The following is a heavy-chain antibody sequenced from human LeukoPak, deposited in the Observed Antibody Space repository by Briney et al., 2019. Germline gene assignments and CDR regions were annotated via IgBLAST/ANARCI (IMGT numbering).Heavy chain of an antibody. CDR2: IYSGGST. CDR1: GFTVSSNY. CDR3: ARPLVYYYYGMDV. D-gene: IGHD6-13*01. V-gene: IGHV3-66*04. J-gene: IGHJ6*02. Sequence: GGSLRLSCAASGFTVSSNYMSWVRQAPGRGLEWVSVIYSGGSTYYADSVKGRFTISRDNSKNTLYLQMNSLRAEDTAVYYCARPLVYYYYGMDVWGQGTTVTVSS.